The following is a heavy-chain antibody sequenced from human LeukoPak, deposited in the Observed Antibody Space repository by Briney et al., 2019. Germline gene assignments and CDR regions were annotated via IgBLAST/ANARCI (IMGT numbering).Heavy chain of an antibody. V-gene: IGHV4-59*08. D-gene: IGHD6-19*01. CDR3: ARGINGAKWLVPYYFDY. CDR1: DGSISSYY. J-gene: IGHJ4*01. Sequence: PSETLSLTCNVSDGSISSYYWSWIRQPPGKGLEWIGYIYYSGSTNYNPSLRSRVTISVDTSKSLFSLKLSSVTAADTAVYYCARGINGAKWLVPYYFDYWGHGTLVTVSS. CDR2: IYYSGST.